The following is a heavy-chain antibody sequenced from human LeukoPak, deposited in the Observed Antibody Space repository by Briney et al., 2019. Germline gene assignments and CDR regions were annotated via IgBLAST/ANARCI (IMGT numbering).Heavy chain of an antibody. V-gene: IGHV3-23*01. Sequence: GGSLRLSCAASGFTFSSYAMSWVRQAPGKGLEWVSAISGSGGSTYYAESVKGRFTISRDNSKNTLYLQMNSLRAEDTAVYYCAKVLRWTSGLREHDAFDIWGQGTMVTVSS. CDR2: ISGSGGST. CDR1: GFTFSSYA. CDR3: AKVLRWTSGLREHDAFDI. J-gene: IGHJ3*02. D-gene: IGHD5-12*01.